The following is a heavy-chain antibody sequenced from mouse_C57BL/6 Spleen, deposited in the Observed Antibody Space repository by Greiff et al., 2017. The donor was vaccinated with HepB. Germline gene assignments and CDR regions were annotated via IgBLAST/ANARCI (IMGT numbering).Heavy chain of an antibody. CDR2: IDPNSGGT. Sequence: QVHVKQPGAELVKPGASVKLSCKASGYTFTSYWMHWVKQRPGRGLEWIGRIDPNSGGTKYNEKFKSKATLTVDKPSSTAYMQLSSLTSEDSAVYYCARSGVSPRAFYDGYFQWAMDYWGQGTSVTVSS. J-gene: IGHJ4*01. CDR3: ARSGVSPRAFYDGYFQWAMDY. D-gene: IGHD2-3*01. CDR1: GYTFTSYW. V-gene: IGHV1-72*01.